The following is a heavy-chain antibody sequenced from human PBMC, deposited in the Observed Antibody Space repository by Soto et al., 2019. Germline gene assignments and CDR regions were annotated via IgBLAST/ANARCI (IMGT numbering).Heavy chain of an antibody. CDR1: GFTFSSYG. J-gene: IGHJ3*02. Sequence: GGSLRLSCAASGFTFSSYGMHWVRQAPGKGLEWVAVIWYDGSNKYYADSVKGRFTISRDNSKNTLYLQMNSLRAEDTAVYYCARDWAIFGVVSGGAFDIWGQGTMVTVSS. D-gene: IGHD3-3*01. CDR2: IWYDGSNK. V-gene: IGHV3-33*01. CDR3: ARDWAIFGVVSGGAFDI.